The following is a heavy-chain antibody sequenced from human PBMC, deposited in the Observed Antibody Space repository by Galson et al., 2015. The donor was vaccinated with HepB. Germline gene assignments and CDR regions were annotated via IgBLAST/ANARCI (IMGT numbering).Heavy chain of an antibody. V-gene: IGHV1-69*13. J-gene: IGHJ4*02. CDR3: RVEPRVEPSPYVWFRELLSLPTWFDY. Sequence: SVKVSCKASGGTFSSYAISWVRQAPGQGLEWMGGIIPIFGTANYAQKFQGRVTITADESTSTAYMELSSLRSEDTAVYYCRVEPRVEPSPYVWFRELLSLPTWFDYWGQGTLVTVSS. CDR1: GGTFSSYA. CDR2: IIPIFGTA. D-gene: IGHD3-10*01.